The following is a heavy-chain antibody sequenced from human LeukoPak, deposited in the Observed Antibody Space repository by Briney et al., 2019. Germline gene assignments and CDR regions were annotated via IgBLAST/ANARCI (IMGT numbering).Heavy chain of an antibody. CDR1: GGSFSGYY. CDR3: ARDRANNWFDP. Sequence: PSETLSLTCAVYGGSFSGYYWSWIRQPPGKGLEWIAYIHYSGRTNYSPSLKSRVTISVDTPKNQFSLRLTSVTAADTAVYYCARDRANNWFDPWGQGTLVTVSS. J-gene: IGHJ5*02. V-gene: IGHV4-59*01. CDR2: IHYSGRT.